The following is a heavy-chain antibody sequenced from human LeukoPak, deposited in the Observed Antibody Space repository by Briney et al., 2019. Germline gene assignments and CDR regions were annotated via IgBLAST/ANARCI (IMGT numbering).Heavy chain of an antibody. V-gene: IGHV1-69*06. Sequence: SVKVSCKASGGTFSSYAISWVRQAPGQGLEWMGGIIPIFGTASYAQKFQGRVTITADKSTSTAYMELSSLRSEDTAVYYCAREDIVVKNYYYYGMDVWGKGTTVTVSS. CDR2: IIPIFGTA. CDR3: AREDIVVKNYYYYGMDV. D-gene: IGHD2-15*01. J-gene: IGHJ6*04. CDR1: GGTFSSYA.